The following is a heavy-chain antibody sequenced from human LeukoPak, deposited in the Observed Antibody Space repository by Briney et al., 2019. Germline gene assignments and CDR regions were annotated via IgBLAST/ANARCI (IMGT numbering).Heavy chain of an antibody. J-gene: IGHJ6*03. CDR1: GFSFSSYW. D-gene: IGHD3-10*01. V-gene: IGHV3-7*01. CDR3: ARIRFGESYAPKSYYYYYMDV. Sequence: GGSLRLSCAASGFSFSSYWMSWVRQAPGKGLEWVANIKQDGSEKYYVDSVKGRFTISRDNAKNSLYLHMNSLRAEDTAVYYCARIRFGESYAPKSYYYYYMDVWGKGTTVTISS. CDR2: IKQDGSEK.